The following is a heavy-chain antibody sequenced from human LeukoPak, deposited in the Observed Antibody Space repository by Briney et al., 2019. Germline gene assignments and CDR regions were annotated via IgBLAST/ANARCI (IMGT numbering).Heavy chain of an antibody. CDR1: GFTFSSYA. J-gene: IGHJ4*02. CDR3: ATRYGSGTYYMGY. Sequence: PGASLRLSCAASGFTFSSYAMSWVRQAPGKGXXXXCTISTPGGSPFYADSVKGRFTVSRDNSKNTLYLQMNSLRAEDTAVYYCATRYGSGTYYMGYWGQGTLVTVSS. D-gene: IGHD3-10*01. CDR2: ISTPGGSP. V-gene: IGHV3-23*01.